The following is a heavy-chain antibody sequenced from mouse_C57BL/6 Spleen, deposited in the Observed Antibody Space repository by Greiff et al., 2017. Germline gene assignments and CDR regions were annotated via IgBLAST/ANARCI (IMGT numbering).Heavy chain of an antibody. V-gene: IGHV1-52*01. CDR3: ARLATMVTTGFDY. CDR1: GYTFTSYW. CDR2: IDPSDSET. J-gene: IGHJ2*01. Sequence: VQLQQPGAELVRPGSSVKLSCKASGYTFTSYWMHWVKQRPIQGLEWIGNIDPSDSETHYNQKFKDKATLTVDKSSSTAYMQLSSLTSEDSAVYYGARLATMVTTGFDYWGQGTTLTGSS. D-gene: IGHD2-2*01.